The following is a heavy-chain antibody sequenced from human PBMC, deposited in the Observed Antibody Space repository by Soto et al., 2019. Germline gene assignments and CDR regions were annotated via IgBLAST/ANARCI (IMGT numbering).Heavy chain of an antibody. V-gene: IGHV1-18*01. J-gene: IGHJ5*02. CDR3: ARDREYNWNYHWFDP. CDR2: ISTYNGNT. Sequence: QVQLVQSGAEVKKPGASVKVSCKASGYTFTSYGISWVRQAPGQGLEWMGWISTYNGNTNFTQKLQGRATMTTATPPTTAYMELRSLRSADTAVYYCARDREYNWNYHWFDPWGQGTLVTVSS. D-gene: IGHD1-7*01. CDR1: GYTFTSYG.